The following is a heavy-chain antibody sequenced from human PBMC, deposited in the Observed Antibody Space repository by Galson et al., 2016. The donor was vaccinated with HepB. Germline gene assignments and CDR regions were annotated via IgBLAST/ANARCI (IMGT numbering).Heavy chain of an antibody. CDR1: GDSVSSIDAA. V-gene: IGHV6-1*01. J-gene: IGHJ4*02. CDR3: ARDRASWDGQHTGSFDY. CDR2: TYYRSKWYY. D-gene: IGHD2-21*01. Sequence: ISGDSVSSIDAAWNWIRQSPSRGLAWLGRTYYRSKWYYDYAVSVKSRMTINPDTSKNQLSLQLNSVTPEDTAVYYCARDRASWDGQHTGSFDYWGQGTLVTVSS.